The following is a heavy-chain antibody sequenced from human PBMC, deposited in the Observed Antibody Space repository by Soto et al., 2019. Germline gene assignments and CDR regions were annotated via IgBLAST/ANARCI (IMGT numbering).Heavy chain of an antibody. V-gene: IGHV3-15*01. D-gene: IGHD3-22*01. Sequence: GGSLRLSCAASGFTFSNAWMSWVRQAPGKGLEWVGRIKSKTDGGTTDYAAPVKGRFTISRDDSKNTLYLQMNSLKTEDTAVYYCTTDTLTYYYDSSVYYAFDIWGQGTMVTVSS. CDR3: TTDTLTYYYDSSVYYAFDI. CDR2: IKSKTDGGTT. CDR1: GFTFSNAW. J-gene: IGHJ3*02.